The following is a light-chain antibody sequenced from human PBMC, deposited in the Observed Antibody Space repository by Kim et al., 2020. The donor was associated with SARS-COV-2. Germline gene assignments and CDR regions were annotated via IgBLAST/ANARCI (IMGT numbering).Light chain of an antibody. Sequence: DIQMTQSPLSLSASVGDTVTITCRASQTVGSHLNWFQHKPGKVPKLLIFGASNLQRGAPSRFSASGSGTDFTLTISSLQPEDFVTYYCQQTYSIPTFGPGTRWRS. V-gene: IGKV1-39*01. CDR3: QQTYSIPT. CDR1: QTVGSH. CDR2: GAS. J-gene: IGKJ1*01.